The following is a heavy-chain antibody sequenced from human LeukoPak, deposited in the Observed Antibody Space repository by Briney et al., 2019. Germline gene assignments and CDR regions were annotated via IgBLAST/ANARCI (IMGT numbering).Heavy chain of an antibody. CDR1: GFTFSSYA. Sequence: GGSLRLSCAASGFTFSSYAMSWVRQAPGKGLEWVAVISFDGNKQYFADSVRGRITISRDNSKSTLDLHMNSLRTEDTAVYYCTRASGSYSNFDYWGQGTLVTVSS. CDR3: TRASGSYSNFDY. J-gene: IGHJ4*02. CDR2: ISFDGNKQ. V-gene: IGHV3-30*04. D-gene: IGHD1-26*01.